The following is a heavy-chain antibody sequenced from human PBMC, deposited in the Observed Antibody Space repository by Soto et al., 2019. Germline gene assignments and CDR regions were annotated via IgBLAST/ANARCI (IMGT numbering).Heavy chain of an antibody. V-gene: IGHV4-4*02. CDR1: GGSISSFNW. J-gene: IGHJ4*02. CDR3: AKGGLTWRDY. D-gene: IGHD5-12*01. Sequence: SSETLALTCTVSGGSISSFNWWSWVRQPPGKGLEWIGEISHSGSPTYNPSLRSRVAISVDRSKNQLSLNLKSVTAAHTAVYFCAKGGLTWRDYWVPGTLDT. CDR2: ISHSGSP.